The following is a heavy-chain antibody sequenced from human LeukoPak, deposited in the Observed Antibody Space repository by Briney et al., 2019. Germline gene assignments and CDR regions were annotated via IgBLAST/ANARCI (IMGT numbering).Heavy chain of an antibody. CDR2: IYYSGST. CDR3: AGARGYYYDSSGFDY. CDR1: GGSISSYY. Sequence: SETLSLTCTVSGGSISSYYWSWIRQPPGKGLEWIGYIYYSGSTNYNPSLKSRVTISVDTSKNQFSLKLSSVTAADTAVYYCAGARGYYYDSSGFDYWGQGTLVTVSS. D-gene: IGHD3-22*01. V-gene: IGHV4-59*01. J-gene: IGHJ4*02.